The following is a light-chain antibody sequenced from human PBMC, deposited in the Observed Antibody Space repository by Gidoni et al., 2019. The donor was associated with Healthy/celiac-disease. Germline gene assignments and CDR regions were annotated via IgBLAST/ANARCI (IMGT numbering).Light chain of an antibody. CDR1: PSVSSY. CDR3: QQRSKWPLST. CDR2: VAS. Sequence: EIVLPQSPATLSLSPGERATLSCRASPSVSSYLAWYQQKPGQAPRLLIYVASNRATGIPARFSGSGSGTDFTLTISSLEPEDFAVYYCQQRSKWPLSTFGGGTKVEIK. J-gene: IGKJ4*01. V-gene: IGKV3-11*01.